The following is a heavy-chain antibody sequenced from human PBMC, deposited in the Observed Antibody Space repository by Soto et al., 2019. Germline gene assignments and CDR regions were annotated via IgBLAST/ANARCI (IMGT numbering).Heavy chain of an antibody. CDR2: MIPIFGTA. Sequence: AASVKVSCKASGGTFSSYAISWVRQAPGQGLEWMGGMIPIFGTANYAQKFQGRVTITADKFTSTAYMELSSLRSEDTAVYYCARLYSRSWYYFDYWGQGTMVTVSS. CDR1: GGTFSSYA. D-gene: IGHD6-13*01. CDR3: ARLYSRSWYYFDY. V-gene: IGHV1-69*06. J-gene: IGHJ4*02.